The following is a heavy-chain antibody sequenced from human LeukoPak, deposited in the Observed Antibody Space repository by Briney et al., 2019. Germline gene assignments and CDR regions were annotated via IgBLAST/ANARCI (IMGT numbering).Heavy chain of an antibody. CDR1: GYTLTSYD. J-gene: IGHJ3*02. CDR2: VNPNSGYA. Sequence: ASVKVSCKASGYTLTSYDINWVRQATGQGLEWMGWVNPNSGYAGSPQKFQGRITMTRDTSMSTAYMELSSLRSEDTAVYYCARGNRLYSSSWYSLAFDIWGQGTMVTVSS. D-gene: IGHD6-13*01. CDR3: ARGNRLYSSSWYSLAFDI. V-gene: IGHV1-8*01.